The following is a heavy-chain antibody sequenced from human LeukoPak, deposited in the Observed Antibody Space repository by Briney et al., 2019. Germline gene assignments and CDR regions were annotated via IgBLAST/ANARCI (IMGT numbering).Heavy chain of an antibody. D-gene: IGHD6-19*01. CDR1: GFTVDDYG. CDR2: INWNGGST. Sequence: GGSLRLSCAASGFTVDDYGMSWVRQAPGKGLEWVSGINWNGGSTGYADSVKGRFTISRDNAKNSLYLQMNSLRAEDTALNYCARGPYRYSSGRESDYWGQGTLVTVSS. V-gene: IGHV3-20*04. CDR3: ARGPYRYSSGRESDY. J-gene: IGHJ4*02.